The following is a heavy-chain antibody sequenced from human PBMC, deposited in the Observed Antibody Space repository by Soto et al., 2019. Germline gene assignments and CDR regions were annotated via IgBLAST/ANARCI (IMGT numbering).Heavy chain of an antibody. Sequence: QVQLQESGPGLVKPSQTLSLTCTASGGSISSGGYYWSWIRQHPGKGLEWIGYIYYSGSTYYNPSLKSRVTISVDTSKNQFSLKLSSVTAADTAVYYCARVQPRGVAATGWFDPWGQGTLVTVSS. D-gene: IGHD2-15*01. V-gene: IGHV4-31*03. CDR3: ARVQPRGVAATGWFDP. CDR1: GGSISSGGYY. CDR2: IYYSGST. J-gene: IGHJ5*02.